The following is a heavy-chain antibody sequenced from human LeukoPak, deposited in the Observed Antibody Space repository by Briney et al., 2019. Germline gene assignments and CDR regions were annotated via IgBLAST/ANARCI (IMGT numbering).Heavy chain of an antibody. V-gene: IGHV3-30*02. D-gene: IGHD2-21*02. Sequence: GGSLRLSCAASGFTFSNYGVHWVRQAPGKGLEWVAFIRFDGSTKYYAESVKGRFTISRDNAKNSLYLQMNSLKAEDTAVCYCARDPTYCGGDCYSLYYYYGMDVWGQGTTVTVSS. J-gene: IGHJ6*02. CDR2: IRFDGSTK. CDR1: GFTFSNYG. CDR3: ARDPTYCGGDCYSLYYYYGMDV.